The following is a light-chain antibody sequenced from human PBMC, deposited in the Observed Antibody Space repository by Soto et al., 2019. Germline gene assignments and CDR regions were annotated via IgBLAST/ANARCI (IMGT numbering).Light chain of an antibody. V-gene: IGLV2-14*01. J-gene: IGLJ3*02. CDR3: NSYTSSSARV. CDR1: SSDVGGYNF. Sequence: QSALTQPASVSGSPGQSITISCTGTSSDVGGYNFVSWYQQHPGKAPKLIIYEVSHRPSGVSNRFSGSKSGNTASLTISGLQAEDEADYYCNSYTSSSARVFGGGTKATVL. CDR2: EVS.